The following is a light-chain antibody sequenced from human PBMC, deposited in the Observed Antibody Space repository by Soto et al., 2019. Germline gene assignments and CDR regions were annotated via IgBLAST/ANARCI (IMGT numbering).Light chain of an antibody. J-gene: IGKJ1*01. V-gene: IGKV3-15*01. CDR2: GAS. CDR3: QQYNNWRT. CDR1: QSVSSN. Sequence: EIVMTQSPATLSVSPGERATLSCRASQSVSSNSAWYQQKPGQAPRLLIYGASTRATGIPARFSGSGSGTDFTLTISSLQSEDFAVYYCQQYNNWRTFGQGTKV.